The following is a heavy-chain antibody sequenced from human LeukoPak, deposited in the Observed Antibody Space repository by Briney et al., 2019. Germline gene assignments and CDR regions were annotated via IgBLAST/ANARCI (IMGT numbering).Heavy chain of an antibody. V-gene: IGHV4-61*02. J-gene: IGHJ5*02. D-gene: IGHD2-2*01. Sequence: PSETLSLTCTVSGGSISSGSYYWSWIRQPAGKGLEWIGRIYTSGSTNYNPSLKSRVTMSVDTSKNQFSLKLSSVTAADTAVYYCARSVVPAARERFDPWGQGTLVTVSS. CDR3: ARSVVPAARERFDP. CDR1: GGSISSGSYY. CDR2: IYTSGST.